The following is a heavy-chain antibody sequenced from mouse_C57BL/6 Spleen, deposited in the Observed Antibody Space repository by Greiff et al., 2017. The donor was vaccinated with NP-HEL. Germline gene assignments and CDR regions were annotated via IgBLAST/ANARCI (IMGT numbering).Heavy chain of an antibody. J-gene: IGHJ2*01. D-gene: IGHD2-10*01. V-gene: IGHV1-82*01. Sequence: QVQLKESGPELVKPGASVKISCKASGYAFSSSWMNWVKQRPGKGLEWIGRIYPGDGDTNYNGKFKGKATLTADKSSSTAYMQLSSLTSEGSAVYFCARKTYYPYYFDYWGQGTTLTVSS. CDR2: IYPGDGDT. CDR1: GYAFSSSW. CDR3: ARKTYYPYYFDY.